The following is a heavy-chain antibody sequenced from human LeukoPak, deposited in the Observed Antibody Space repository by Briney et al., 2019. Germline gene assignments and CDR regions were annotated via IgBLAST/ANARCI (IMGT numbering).Heavy chain of an antibody. V-gene: IGHV3-9*01. D-gene: IGHD4-23*01. CDR3: VRDYGGSSPFDF. CDR1: GFTFDDYA. Sequence: GGSLRLSCAASGFTFDDYAMHWVRQAPGKGLEWVSGISWNSGSIGYADSVKGRFTISRDNAKNSPYLQMNSLRAEDTAVYYCVRDYGGSSPFDFWGQGTLVTVSS. J-gene: IGHJ4*02. CDR2: ISWNSGSI.